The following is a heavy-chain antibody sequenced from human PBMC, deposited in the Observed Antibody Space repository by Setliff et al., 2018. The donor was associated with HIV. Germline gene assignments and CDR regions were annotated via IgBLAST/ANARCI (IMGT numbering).Heavy chain of an antibody. CDR2: IHTSGRT. CDR3: ASLFHDTSAPWLYYFDY. Sequence: PSETLSLTCSVSNDSISCGSYYSSWSRLPAGKGLEWSGQIHTSGRTNYNPSLKSRVTISVDRSKNQFSLNLSSVTAADTALYYCASLFHDTSAPWLYYFDYWGQGTLVTVSS. J-gene: IGHJ4*02. V-gene: IGHV4-61*09. D-gene: IGHD3-22*01. CDR1: NDSISCGSYY.